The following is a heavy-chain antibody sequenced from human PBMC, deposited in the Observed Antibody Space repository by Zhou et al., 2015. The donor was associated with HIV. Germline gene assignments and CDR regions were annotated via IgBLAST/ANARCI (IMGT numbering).Heavy chain of an antibody. J-gene: IGHJ6*03. CDR3: ARCKSTIFGVVNFDYYMDV. Sequence: QVQLVQSGAEVKKPGSSVKVSCKASGGTFSSYAISWVRQAPGQGLEWMGGIIPIFGTANYAQKFQGRVTITADESTSTAYMELSSLRSEDTAVYYCARCKSTIFGVVNFDYYMDVWGKGTTVTVSS. CDR1: GGTFSSYA. D-gene: IGHD3-3*01. V-gene: IGHV1-69*01. CDR2: IIPIFGTA.